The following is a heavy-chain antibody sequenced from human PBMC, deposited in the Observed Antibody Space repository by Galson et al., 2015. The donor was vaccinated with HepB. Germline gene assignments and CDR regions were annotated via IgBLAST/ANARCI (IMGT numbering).Heavy chain of an antibody. CDR1: GGTFSSYG. CDR2: ISAYNGNT. J-gene: IGHJ4*02. D-gene: IGHD1-26*01. V-gene: IGHV1-18*01. CDR3: ARDLGWELPPGFDY. Sequence: SVKVSCKASGGTFSSYGISWVRQAPGQGLEWMGWISAYNGNTNYAQKLQGRVTMTTNTSTSTAYMELRSLRSDDTAVYYCARDLGWELPPGFDYWGQGTLVTVSS.